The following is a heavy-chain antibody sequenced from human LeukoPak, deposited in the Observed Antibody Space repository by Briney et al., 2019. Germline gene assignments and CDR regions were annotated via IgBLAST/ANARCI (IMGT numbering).Heavy chain of an antibody. D-gene: IGHD3-3*01. CDR3: ARGWWFLES. CDR1: GFTFSSDW. Sequence: GGSLRLSCAASGFTFSSDWLSWVRQAPGKGLEWVANIKQDGSEKYYVDSVKGRFTISRDNAKNSLYLQMNSLRAEDTAVYYCARGWWFLESWGQGTLVTVFS. J-gene: IGHJ5*02. CDR2: IKQDGSEK. V-gene: IGHV3-7*01.